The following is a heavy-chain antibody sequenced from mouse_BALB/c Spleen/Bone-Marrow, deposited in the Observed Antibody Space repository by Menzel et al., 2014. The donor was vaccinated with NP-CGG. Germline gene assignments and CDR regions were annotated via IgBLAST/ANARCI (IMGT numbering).Heavy chain of an antibody. CDR2: ILPGSGST. D-gene: IGHD4-1*01. J-gene: IGHJ1*01. CDR1: GYTFSSYW. CDR3: ARTGTDWYFDV. V-gene: IGHV1-9*01. Sequence: VQGVESGAELMKPGASVKISCKATGYTFSSYWIEWVKQRPGHGFEWIGEILPGSGSTNYNEKFKGKATFTADTSSNTAYMQLSSLTSEDSAVYYCARTGTDWYFDVWGAGTTVTVSS.